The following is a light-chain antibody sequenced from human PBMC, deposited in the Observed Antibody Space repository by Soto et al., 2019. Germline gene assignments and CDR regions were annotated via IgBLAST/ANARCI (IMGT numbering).Light chain of an antibody. V-gene: IGKV1-9*01. CDR3: QQYNNWPPGT. CDR2: AAS. CDR1: QGISNY. J-gene: IGKJ1*01. Sequence: DIQLTQSPSFLSASVGDRVTITCRASQGISNYLAWYQRKPGKAPKLLIYAASTLQSGVPSRFSGSGSGTEFTLTISSLQPEDFATYYCQQYNNWPPGTFGQGTKVEIK.